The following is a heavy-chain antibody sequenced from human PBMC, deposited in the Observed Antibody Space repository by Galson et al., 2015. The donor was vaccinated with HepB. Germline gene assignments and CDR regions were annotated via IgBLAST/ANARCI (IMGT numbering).Heavy chain of an antibody. CDR1: GFTFSTYS. CDR2: ISSSSTTI. D-gene: IGHD2-15*01. Sequence: SLRLSCAASGFTFSTYSMNWVRQAPGKGLEWVSYISSSSTTIHYADSLKGRITISKDNAKNSLYLQMSSLRAEDTAVYYCAREYCTGGNCFGFDFWGQGTLVTVSS. J-gene: IGHJ4*02. V-gene: IGHV3-48*04. CDR3: AREYCTGGNCFGFDF.